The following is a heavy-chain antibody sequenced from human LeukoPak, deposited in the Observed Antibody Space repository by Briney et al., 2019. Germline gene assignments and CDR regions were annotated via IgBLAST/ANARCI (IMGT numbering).Heavy chain of an antibody. D-gene: IGHD2-2*01. J-gene: IGHJ6*03. CDR1: GFTFSSYS. V-gene: IGHV3-21*01. Sequence: GGSLRLSCAASGFTFSSYSMNWVRQAPGKGLEWVSSISSSSSYIYYADSVKGRFTISRDNAKNSLYLQMNSLRAEDTAVYYCARDEVVVPAAKAYYYYYYMDVWGKGTTVTVSS. CDR3: ARDEVVVPAAKAYYYYYYMDV. CDR2: ISSSSSYI.